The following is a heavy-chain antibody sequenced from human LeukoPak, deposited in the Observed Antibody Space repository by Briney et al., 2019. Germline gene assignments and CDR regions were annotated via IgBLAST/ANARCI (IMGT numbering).Heavy chain of an antibody. D-gene: IGHD5/OR15-5a*01. Sequence: GGSLRLSCSVSGFTFNNFGMNWVRQAPGKGLEWVSYISDASTTIYYTDSVKGRFTISRDNGENSLYLQMNSLRAEDTAVYFCVRSLVYQKFFDFWGRGTLVTVSS. CDR2: ISDASTTI. CDR3: VRSLVYQKFFDF. V-gene: IGHV3-48*01. CDR1: GFTFNNFG. J-gene: IGHJ4*02.